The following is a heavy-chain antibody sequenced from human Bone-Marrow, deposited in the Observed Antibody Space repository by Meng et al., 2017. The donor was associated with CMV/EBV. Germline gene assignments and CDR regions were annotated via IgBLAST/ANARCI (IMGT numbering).Heavy chain of an antibody. CDR2: IGTAGDT. CDR1: GFTFSSYD. CDR3: AKGSTSWLSDAFDI. D-gene: IGHD2-2*01. V-gene: IGHV3-13*01. J-gene: IGHJ3*02. Sequence: GESLKISCAASGFTFSSYDMHWVRQATGKGLEWVSAIGTAGDTYYPGSVKGRFTISRENAKNSLYLQMNSLRAEDTALYYCAKGSTSWLSDAFDIWGQGTMVTVSS.